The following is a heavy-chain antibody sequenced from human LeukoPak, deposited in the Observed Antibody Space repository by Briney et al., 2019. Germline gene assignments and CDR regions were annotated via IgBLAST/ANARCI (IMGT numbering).Heavy chain of an antibody. CDR3: ARLLWFRELPLDY. CDR2: IYYGGST. J-gene: IGHJ4*02. CDR1: GGSISSSSYY. Sequence: SETLSLTCTVSGGSISSSSYYWGWIRQPPGKGLEWIGSIYYGGSTYYNPSLKSRVTISVDTSKNQFSLKLSSVTAADTAVYYCARLLWFRELPLDYWGQGTLVTVSS. D-gene: IGHD3-10*01. V-gene: IGHV4-39*01.